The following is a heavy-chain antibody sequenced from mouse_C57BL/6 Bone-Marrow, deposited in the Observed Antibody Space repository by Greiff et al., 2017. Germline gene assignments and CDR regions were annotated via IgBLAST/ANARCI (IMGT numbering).Heavy chain of an antibody. Sequence: VQLKESGGGLVQPKGSLTLSCAASGFSFNTYAMNWVRQAPGKGLDWVARIRSKSNTYATYSVNSVKDRFTISRDDSESMLYLQMNNLKTEDTAMYYCVRPSYYSSYDAMDYWGQGTSVTVSS. V-gene: IGHV10-1*01. CDR1: GFSFNTYA. D-gene: IGHD2-5*01. CDR2: IRSKSNTYAT. J-gene: IGHJ4*01. CDR3: VRPSYYSSYDAMDY.